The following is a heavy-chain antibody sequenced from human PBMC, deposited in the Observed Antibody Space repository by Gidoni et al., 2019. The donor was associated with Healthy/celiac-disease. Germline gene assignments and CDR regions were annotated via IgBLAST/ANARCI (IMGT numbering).Heavy chain of an antibody. CDR2: ISGSGVST. V-gene: IGHV3-23*01. Sequence: EVQLLESGGGLVQPGGSLRLACAAAGFTFSSEARSWVRQAPGKGMEWVSAISGSGVSTYYADSVKGRFTISRDNSKNTLYLQMNSLRAEDTAVYYCAKDRPPIAVAGSVAYYFDYWGQGTLVTVSS. J-gene: IGHJ4*02. CDR3: AKDRPPIAVAGSVAYYFDY. D-gene: IGHD6-19*01. CDR1: GFTFSSEA.